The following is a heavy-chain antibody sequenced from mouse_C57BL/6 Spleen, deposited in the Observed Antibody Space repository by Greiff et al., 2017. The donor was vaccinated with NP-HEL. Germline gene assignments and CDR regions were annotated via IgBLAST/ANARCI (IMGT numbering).Heavy chain of an antibody. V-gene: IGHV1-15*01. CDR1: GYTFTDYE. CDR2: IDPETGGT. Sequence: QVQLKQSGAELVRPGASVTLSCKASGYTFTDYEMHWVKQTPVHGLEWIGAIDPETGGTAYNQKFKGKAILTADKSSSTAYMELRSLTSEDSAVYYCTRCDGSSYVGYFDVWGTGTTVTVSS. J-gene: IGHJ1*03. D-gene: IGHD1-1*01. CDR3: TRCDGSSYVGYFDV.